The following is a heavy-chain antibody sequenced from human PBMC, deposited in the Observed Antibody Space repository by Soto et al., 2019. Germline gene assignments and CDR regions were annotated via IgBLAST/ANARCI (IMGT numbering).Heavy chain of an antibody. CDR2: IYTSGST. V-gene: IGHV4-4*07. CDR1: VGSISSYY. J-gene: IGHJ1*01. D-gene: IGHD3-10*01. Sequence: SETLSLTCAVSVGSISSYYWSWIRQPVGKGLEWIGRIYTSGSTNYNPSLKSRVTMSVDTSKNQFSLKLNSVTAADTAVYYCAKNSIGVYSHVSGTDTSIACWGQRSPVTVSS. CDR3: AKNSIGVYSHVSGTDTSIAC.